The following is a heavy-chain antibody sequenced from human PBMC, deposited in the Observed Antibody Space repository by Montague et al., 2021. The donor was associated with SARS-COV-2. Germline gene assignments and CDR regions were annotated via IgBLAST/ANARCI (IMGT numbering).Heavy chain of an antibody. CDR2: IYYSGST. D-gene: IGHD3-3*01. CDR3: ARHSGRDTIFGVVITPDASDI. J-gene: IGHJ3*02. CDR1: GSSISSSSYY. V-gene: IGHV4-39*01. Sequence: SETLSLTCTASGSSISSSSYYWGWIRQPPGKGLEWIGSIYYSGSTYYNPSLKSRVTISVDTSKNQFPLKLSSVTAADTAVYYCARHSGRDTIFGVVITPDASDIWGQGTMVTVSS.